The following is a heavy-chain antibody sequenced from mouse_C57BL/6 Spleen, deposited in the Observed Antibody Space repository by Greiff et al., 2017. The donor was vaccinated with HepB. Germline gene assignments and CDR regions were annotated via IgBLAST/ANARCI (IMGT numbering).Heavy chain of an antibody. Sequence: EVKLVESEGGLVQPGRSMKLSCTASGFTFSDYYMAWVRQVPEKGLEWVANINYDGSSTYYLDSLKSRFIISRDNAKNILYLQMSSLKSEDTATYYCARDRAGDWYFDVWGTGTTVTVSS. CDR1: GFTFSDYY. CDR2: INYDGSST. J-gene: IGHJ1*03. V-gene: IGHV5-16*01. CDR3: ARDRAGDWYFDV.